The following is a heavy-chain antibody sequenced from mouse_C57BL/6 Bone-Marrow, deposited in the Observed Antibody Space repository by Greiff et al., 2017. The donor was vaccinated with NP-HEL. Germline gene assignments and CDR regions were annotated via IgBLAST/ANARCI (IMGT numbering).Heavy chain of an antibody. J-gene: IGHJ4*01. Sequence: QVQLQQSGAELVKPGASVKLSCTASGYTFTSYWMHWVKQRPGQGLEWIGMIHPNSGSTNYNEKFKSKATLTVDKSSSTAYMQLSSRTSEDSAVYYCAKIYYAMDYWGQGTSVTVSS. V-gene: IGHV1-64*01. CDR3: AKIYYAMDY. CDR1: GYTFTSYW. CDR2: IHPNSGST.